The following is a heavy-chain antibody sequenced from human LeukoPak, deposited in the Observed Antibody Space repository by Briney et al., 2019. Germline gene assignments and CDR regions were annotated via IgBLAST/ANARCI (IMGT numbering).Heavy chain of an antibody. CDR1: GASLSSYY. CDR3: TKTNYGDYNWFDP. D-gene: IGHD4-17*01. Sequence: SETLSLTCTVSGASLSSYYWSWIRQPPGQGLEWIGYIHYSGSTKYNPSLKSRVTMSVDTSKNQFSLKVTSVTAADTAIYYCTKTNYGDYNWFDPWGQGTLVTVSS. V-gene: IGHV4-59*01. CDR2: IHYSGST. J-gene: IGHJ5*02.